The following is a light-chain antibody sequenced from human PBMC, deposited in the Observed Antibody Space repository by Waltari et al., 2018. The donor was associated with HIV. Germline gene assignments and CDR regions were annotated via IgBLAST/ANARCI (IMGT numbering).Light chain of an antibody. J-gene: IGKJ5*01. V-gene: IGKV1-27*01. CDR3: QNYDSAPVA. CDR2: GAS. CDR1: RDISTD. Sequence: GDRVTITCRASRDISTDLAWYQQKSGEVPKLLIYGASTLRSGVSSRFRGSGSATEFTLTINGLQPEDAASYYCQNYDSAPVAFGQGTRLEI.